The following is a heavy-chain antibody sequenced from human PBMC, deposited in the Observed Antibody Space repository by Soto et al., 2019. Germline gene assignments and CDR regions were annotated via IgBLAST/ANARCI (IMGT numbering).Heavy chain of an antibody. V-gene: IGHV1-69*13. D-gene: IGHD1-1*01. CDR1: GATFSGSA. J-gene: IGHJ4*02. CDR3: ARGFKTGATLEGVDY. CDR2: ITPTLGTT. Sequence: VASVKVSCKASGATFSGSAFSWVRQAPGQGLEWMGGITPTLGTTNYAQHLQGRVTITADESTATSFMELTSLTSADTAVYYCARGFKTGATLEGVDYWGQGTLGTVSA.